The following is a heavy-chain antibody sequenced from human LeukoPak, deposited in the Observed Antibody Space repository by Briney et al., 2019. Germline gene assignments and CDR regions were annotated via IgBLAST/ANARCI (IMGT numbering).Heavy chain of an antibody. CDR3: ARGLGDSGERRFSDLDY. Sequence: SETLSLTCAVYGGSFSGYYWSWIRQPPGKGLEWIGEINHSGSTNYKSSLKSRVTISVDASKSQFSLQLTSVTAADTAVYYCARGLGDSGERRFSDLDYWGQGTLVTVSS. J-gene: IGHJ4*02. CDR1: GGSFSGYY. CDR2: INHSGST. V-gene: IGHV4-34*01. D-gene: IGHD2-21*02.